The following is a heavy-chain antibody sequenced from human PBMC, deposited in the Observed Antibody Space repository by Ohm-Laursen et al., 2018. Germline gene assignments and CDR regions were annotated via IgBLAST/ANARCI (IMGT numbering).Heavy chain of an antibody. CDR2: INTEDQT. Sequence: GSLRLSCTASGFIVNSNHMSWVRQAPGKGLEWVSVINTEDQTFYLNSVKGRFSISRDNSKNTVYLQMNSLRVEDTAVYYCAGDPGDADTFDYWGQGTLVTVSS. CDR3: AGDPGDADTFDY. D-gene: IGHD2-21*01. J-gene: IGHJ4*02. CDR1: GFIVNSNH. V-gene: IGHV3-66*01.